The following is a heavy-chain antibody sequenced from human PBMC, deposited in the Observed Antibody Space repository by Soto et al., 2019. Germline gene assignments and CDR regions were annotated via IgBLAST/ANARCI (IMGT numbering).Heavy chain of an antibody. Sequence: PSETLSLTCTVSGGSVSSGSYYWSWIRQPPGKGLEWIGYIYYSGSTNYNPSHKSRVTISVDTSKNQFSLKLSSVTAADTAVYYCARDMYSSSRLTPYGMDVWGQGTKVTVSS. D-gene: IGHD6-6*01. CDR3: ARDMYSSSRLTPYGMDV. V-gene: IGHV4-61*01. J-gene: IGHJ6*02. CDR1: GGSVSSGSYY. CDR2: IYYSGST.